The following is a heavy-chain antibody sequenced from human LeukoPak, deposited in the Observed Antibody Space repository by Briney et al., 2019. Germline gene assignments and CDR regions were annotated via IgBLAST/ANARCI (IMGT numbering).Heavy chain of an antibody. D-gene: IGHD3-10*01. V-gene: IGHV3-23*01. CDR1: ASTFSSYA. CDR3: AKRSRRLTIVRGVPREDV. CDR2: IRVIGGST. Sequence: GRSLSPSHPASASTFSSYAINSARQPPGRGLESDAGIRVIGGSTYYADSVKGRFTISRDNSKDTLYLQMNSLRAEDTAVYYCAKRSRRLTIVRGVPREDVWGQGTTVTVSS. J-gene: IGHJ6*02.